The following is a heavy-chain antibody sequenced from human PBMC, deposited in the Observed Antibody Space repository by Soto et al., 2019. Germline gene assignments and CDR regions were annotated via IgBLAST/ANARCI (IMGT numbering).Heavy chain of an antibody. Sequence: GESLKISCAASGFTFDDYAMHWVRQAPGKGLEWVSLISGDGGSTYYADSVKGRFTISRDNSKNSLYLQMNSLRTEDTALYYCAKEPRGSSGWYYFDYWGQGTLVTVSS. CDR2: ISGDGGST. D-gene: IGHD6-19*01. V-gene: IGHV3-43*02. J-gene: IGHJ4*02. CDR1: GFTFDDYA. CDR3: AKEPRGSSGWYYFDY.